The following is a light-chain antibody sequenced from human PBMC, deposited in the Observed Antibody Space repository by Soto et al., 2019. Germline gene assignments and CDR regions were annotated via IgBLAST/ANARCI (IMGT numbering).Light chain of an antibody. CDR1: QSVSSSY. CDR3: PPYCSSPRWT. J-gene: IGKJ1*01. V-gene: IGKV3-20*01. CDR2: GAS. Sequence: EIVLTQSPGTLSLSPGERATLSCRASQSVSSSYLAWYQQKPGQAPRLLIYGASSRATGMPDRFSGRGSGNTLNLPIKRVEPEDFGVYYCPPYCSSPRWTFGQGTKVEIK.